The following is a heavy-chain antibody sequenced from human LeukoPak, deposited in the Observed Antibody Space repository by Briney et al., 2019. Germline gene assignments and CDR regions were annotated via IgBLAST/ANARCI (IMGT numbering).Heavy chain of an antibody. CDR2: IYYSGDT. V-gene: IGHV4-59*08. Sequence: SETLSLTCTVSGGSLSTYYWSWIRQPPGKGLEWIGYIYYSGDTNYNPALKSRVTISLDTSKNQFSLKLNSVTAADTAVYYCAGLKLFGGDFNWGQGLVVSVSS. J-gene: IGHJ4*02. CDR3: AGLKLFGGDFN. D-gene: IGHD2-21*02. CDR1: GGSLSTYY.